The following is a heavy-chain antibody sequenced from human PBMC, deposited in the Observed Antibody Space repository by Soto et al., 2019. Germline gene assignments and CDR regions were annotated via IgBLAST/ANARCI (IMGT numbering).Heavy chain of an antibody. Sequence: QVQLQESGPGLVKPSGTLSLTCAVSGGSISSSNWWRWVRQPPGKGLEWIGEIYHSGSTNHNPSLTTRVTISVDKPKEHFSLKLSSVPAADTTVYYCARVSGIHYYGMDVWGQGTTATVSS. CDR2: IYHSGST. D-gene: IGHD1-26*01. J-gene: IGHJ6*02. V-gene: IGHV4-4*02. CDR3: ARVSGIHYYGMDV. CDR1: GGSISSSNW.